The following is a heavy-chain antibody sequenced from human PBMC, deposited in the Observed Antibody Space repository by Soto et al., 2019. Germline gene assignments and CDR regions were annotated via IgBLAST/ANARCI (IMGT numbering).Heavy chain of an antibody. Sequence: EMQLLESGGGLVQPGGSLRLSCVASGFTFSNFAMSWVRQAPGKGLEWVSLISGSGASTSYADSVKGRFTVSRDNSKNTLYLHMNTLRADDTAVYYCAIDRSYSSDWAVTPFDYWGQGTLVTVSS. D-gene: IGHD6-19*01. J-gene: IGHJ4*02. V-gene: IGHV3-23*01. CDR3: AIDRSYSSDWAVTPFDY. CDR1: GFTFSNFA. CDR2: ISGSGAST.